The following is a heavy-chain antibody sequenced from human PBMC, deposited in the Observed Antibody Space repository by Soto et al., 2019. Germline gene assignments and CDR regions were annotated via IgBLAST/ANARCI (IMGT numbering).Heavy chain of an antibody. V-gene: IGHV5-51*01. CDR1: GYSFTSYW. J-gene: IGHJ6*02. Sequence: GESLKISCKGSGYSFTSYWIGWVRQMPVKGLEWMGIIYPGDSDTRYSPSFQGQVTISADKSISTAYLQWSSLKASDTAMYYCTRRVAVAGRFDYYGIDVWGQGTTVTVSS. CDR3: TRRVAVAGRFDYYGIDV. D-gene: IGHD6-19*01. CDR2: IYPGDSDT.